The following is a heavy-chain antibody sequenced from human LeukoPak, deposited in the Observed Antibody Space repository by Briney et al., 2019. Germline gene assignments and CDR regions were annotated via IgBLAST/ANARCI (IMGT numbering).Heavy chain of an antibody. CDR2: IWYDGSNK. V-gene: IGHV3-33*01. CDR3: ARGNHDADRSGYISVGSHGMDV. CDR1: EFTFNTYG. J-gene: IGHJ6*02. Sequence: GGSLRLSCAASEFTFNTYGMHWVRQAPGKGLEWVAVIWYDGSNKYSAASVKGRFTTSRDNSNNPLYLQMNSLSAEATAVYHCARGNHDADRSGYISVGSHGMDVWGQGTTVTVSS. D-gene: IGHD3-22*01.